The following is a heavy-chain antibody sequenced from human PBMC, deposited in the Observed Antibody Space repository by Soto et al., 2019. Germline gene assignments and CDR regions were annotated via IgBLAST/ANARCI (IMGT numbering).Heavy chain of an antibody. V-gene: IGHV4-59*02. D-gene: IGHD3-10*01. CDR3: ARGGTCGSAVFNWFDP. CDR2: IHYSGGT. CDR1: GASVSTYA. J-gene: IGHJ5*02. Sequence: KPSETLSLTCSVTGASVSTYACSWVRKSQGKGRVWIGNIHYSGGTTYTPSLRSRVTISVDSSRNLLSLDLTSLTAADTAVYYCARGGTCGSAVFNWFDPWGQGTLVTVSS.